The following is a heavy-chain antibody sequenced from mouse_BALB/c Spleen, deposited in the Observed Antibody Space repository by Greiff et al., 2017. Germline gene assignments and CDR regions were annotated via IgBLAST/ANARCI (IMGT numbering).Heavy chain of an antibody. D-gene: IGHD2-4*01. J-gene: IGHJ2*01. CDR2: ISYSGST. CDR3: ARWGELPMITTYYFDY. Sequence: EVQLVESGPGLVKPSQSLSLTCTVTGYSITSDYAWNWIRQFPGNKLEWMGYISYSGSTSYNPSLKSRISITRDTSKNQFFLQLNSVTTEDTATYYCARWGELPMITTYYFDYWGQGTTLTVSS. CDR1: GYSITSDYA. V-gene: IGHV3-2*02.